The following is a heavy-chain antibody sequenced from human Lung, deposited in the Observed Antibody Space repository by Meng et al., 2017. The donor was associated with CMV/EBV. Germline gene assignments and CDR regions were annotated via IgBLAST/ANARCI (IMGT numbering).Heavy chain of an antibody. CDR1: GGTLSSYA. Sequence: SXXVSXKASGGTLSSYAISWVRQAPGQGLEWMGGIIPIFGTANYAQKFQGRVTITTDESTSTAYMELSSLRSEDTAVYYCARPANIVVVPAARHYFDYWXQGTLVTVSS. CDR3: ARPANIVVVPAARHYFDY. V-gene: IGHV1-69*05. CDR2: IIPIFGTA. J-gene: IGHJ4*02. D-gene: IGHD2-2*01.